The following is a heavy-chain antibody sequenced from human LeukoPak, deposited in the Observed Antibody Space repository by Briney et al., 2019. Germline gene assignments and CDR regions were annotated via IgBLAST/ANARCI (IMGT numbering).Heavy chain of an antibody. CDR3: ARGEMATISECFDY. CDR2: ISYDGSNK. J-gene: IGHJ4*02. V-gene: IGHV3-30-3*01. CDR1: GFTFSSYA. Sequence: GGSLRLSCAASGFTFSSYAMHWVRQAPGKGLEWVAVISYDGSNKYYADSVKGRFTISRDNSKNTLYLQMNSLRAEDTALYYCARGEMATISECFDYWGQGTLVTVSS. D-gene: IGHD5-24*01.